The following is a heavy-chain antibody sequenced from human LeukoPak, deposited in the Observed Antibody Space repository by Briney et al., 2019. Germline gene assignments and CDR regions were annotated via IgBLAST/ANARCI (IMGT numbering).Heavy chain of an antibody. CDR1: GGSISSGSYY. J-gene: IGHJ4*02. D-gene: IGHD3-3*01. CDR2: IYTSGST. CDR3: ARVGDFWSGYYPDY. Sequence: PSETLSLTCTVSGGSISSGSYYWSWIRQPAGKGLEWIGRIYTSGSTNYNPSLKSRVTMSVDTSKNQFSLKLSSVTAADTAVYYCARVGDFWSGYYPDYWGQGTLVTVSS. V-gene: IGHV4-61*02.